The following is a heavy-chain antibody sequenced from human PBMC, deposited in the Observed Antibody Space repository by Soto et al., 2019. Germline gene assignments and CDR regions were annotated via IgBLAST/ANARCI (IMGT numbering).Heavy chain of an antibody. CDR2: IYHSGST. Sequence: SETLSLTCAVSGGSISSGGYSWSWIRQPPGKGLEWIGYIYHSGSTYYNPSLKSRVTISVDRSKNQFSLKLSSVTAADTAVYYCAGGMTTVTTIDYWGQGTLVTVSS. CDR3: AGGMTTVTTIDY. J-gene: IGHJ4*02. CDR1: GGSISSGGYS. D-gene: IGHD4-4*01. V-gene: IGHV4-30-2*01.